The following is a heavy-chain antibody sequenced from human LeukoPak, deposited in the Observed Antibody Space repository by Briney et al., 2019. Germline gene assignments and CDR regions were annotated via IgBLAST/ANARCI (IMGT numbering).Heavy chain of an antibody. CDR3: ARVRRIVVVPSEWFDP. Sequence: QSSETLSLTCTVSGGSISSGDYYWSWIRQPPGKGLEWIGYIYYSGSTYYNPSIKSRLTISVDTSKNQFSLKLSSVTAADTAVYYCARVRRIVVVPSEWFDPWGQGTLVTVSS. J-gene: IGHJ5*02. V-gene: IGHV4-30-4*08. CDR1: GGSISSGDYY. CDR2: IYYSGST. D-gene: IGHD2-2*01.